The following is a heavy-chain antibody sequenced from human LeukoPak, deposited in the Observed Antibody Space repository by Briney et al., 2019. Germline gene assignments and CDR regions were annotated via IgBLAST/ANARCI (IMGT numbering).Heavy chain of an antibody. Sequence: GGSLRLSCAASGFTFSSYWMSWVRQAPGKGLEWVANIKQDGSEKYYVDSVKGRFTISRDNAKNSLYLQMNSLRAEDTAVYYCARDRVGNKTCYSGGCLFWGQGPRVTVPS. D-gene: IGHD6-19*01. CDR2: IKQDGSEK. CDR3: ARDRVGNKTCYSGGCLF. CDR1: GFTFSSYW. J-gene: IGHJ4*02. V-gene: IGHV3-7*01.